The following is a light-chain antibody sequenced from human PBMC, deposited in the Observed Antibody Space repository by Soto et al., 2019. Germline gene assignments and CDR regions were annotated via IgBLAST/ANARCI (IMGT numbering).Light chain of an antibody. CDR1: RSLLHTDDRTY. CDR2: EVS. J-gene: IGKJ5*01. V-gene: IGKV2D-29*01. Sequence: VVTQTPLSLSVTPGQPASISCKSSRSLLHTDDRTYLYWYVQKPGQPPQLLIYEVSNRFSEVXDXXSGSGSGTDFTLKISRVEAEDVGIYYCMQSVQLPLTFGQGTRLEIK. CDR3: MQSVQLPLT.